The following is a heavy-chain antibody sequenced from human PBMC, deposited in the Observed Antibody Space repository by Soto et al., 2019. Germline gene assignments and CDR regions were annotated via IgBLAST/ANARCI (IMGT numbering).Heavy chain of an antibody. CDR1: GGSFSDYI. V-gene: IGHV4-34*01. Sequence: PSETLSLTCAVYGGSFSDYIWTWIRQTPGKGLQWIGQINHSGSANYNPSLKSRVTISVHTSNSQLSLELSSVTAADTAVYYCARVWTTVTNWFDPWGQGTLVTVSS. CDR2: INHSGSA. D-gene: IGHD4-17*01. J-gene: IGHJ5*02. CDR3: ARVWTTVTNWFDP.